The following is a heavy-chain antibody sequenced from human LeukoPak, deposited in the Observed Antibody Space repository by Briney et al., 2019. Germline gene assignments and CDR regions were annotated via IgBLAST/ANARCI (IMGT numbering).Heavy chain of an antibody. V-gene: IGHV3-23*01. CDR1: GFTFSSYA. CDR3: AKDGYYGGNAPTYFDY. D-gene: IGHD4-23*01. Sequence: GGSLRLSCAASGFTFSSYAMSWVRQAPGKGLEWVSAVSGSGGTTYYADSVKGRFTISRDNPKNTLYLQMNSLRAGDTAGYYCAKDGYYGGNAPTYFDYWGQGTLVTVSS. J-gene: IGHJ4*02. CDR2: VSGSGGTT.